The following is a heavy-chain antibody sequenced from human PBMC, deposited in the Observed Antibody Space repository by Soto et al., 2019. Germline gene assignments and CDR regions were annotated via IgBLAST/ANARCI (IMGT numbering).Heavy chain of an antibody. D-gene: IGHD3-16*02. J-gene: IGHJ4*02. V-gene: IGHV4-59*01. Sequence: SETLSLTCSVSGVSISSYFWSWIRQPPGRGLEWIGYTYHRGSTNYSPSLKSRVAISLDTSENQFSLKVSSVTAADTAVYYCARTDGYHGPLDYWGQGTPVTVSS. CDR3: ARTDGYHGPLDY. CDR1: GVSISSYF. CDR2: TYHRGST.